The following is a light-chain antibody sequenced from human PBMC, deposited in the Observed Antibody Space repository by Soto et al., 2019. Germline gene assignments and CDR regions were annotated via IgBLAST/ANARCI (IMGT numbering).Light chain of an antibody. J-gene: IGLJ1*01. CDR1: SSDVGGYNY. CDR3: SSYTSSISYV. V-gene: IGLV2-14*01. Sequence: QSVLTQPASVSGSPGQSITISCTGTSSDVGGYNYVSWYQQHPGKAPKLMIYDVSNRPSGVSNRFSGSKSGNTASLTISGLQAEDEADYYCSSYTSSISYVFGTGPKVTVL. CDR2: DVS.